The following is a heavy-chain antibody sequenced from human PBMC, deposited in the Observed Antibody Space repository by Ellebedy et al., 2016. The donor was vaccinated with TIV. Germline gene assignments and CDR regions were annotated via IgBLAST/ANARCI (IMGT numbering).Heavy chain of an antibody. CDR3: ARYHGSGNYYFDY. Sequence: AASVKVSCKASGYIFTTWGMNWVRQAPGQGLEWMGWINTNTGNPTYAQGFTGRFVFSLDTSVSPAYLQISSLKAEDTAFYYCARYHGSGNYYFDYWGQGTLVTVSS. CDR2: INTNTGNP. D-gene: IGHD3-10*01. CDR1: GYIFTTWG. V-gene: IGHV7-4-1*02. J-gene: IGHJ4*02.